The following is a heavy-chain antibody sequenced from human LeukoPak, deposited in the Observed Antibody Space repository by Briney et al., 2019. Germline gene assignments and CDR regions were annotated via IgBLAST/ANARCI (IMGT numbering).Heavy chain of an antibody. CDR3: AREGDSSGYYYVFFDY. D-gene: IGHD3-22*01. CDR1: GYTFTGHY. CDR2: INPNSGGT. J-gene: IGHJ4*02. Sequence: GASVKVSCKASGYTFTGHYMHWVRQAPGQGLEWMGWINPNSGGTNYAQKFQGRVTMTRDTSISTAYMELSRLRSDDTAVYYCAREGDSSGYYYVFFDYWGQGTLVTVSS. V-gene: IGHV1-2*02.